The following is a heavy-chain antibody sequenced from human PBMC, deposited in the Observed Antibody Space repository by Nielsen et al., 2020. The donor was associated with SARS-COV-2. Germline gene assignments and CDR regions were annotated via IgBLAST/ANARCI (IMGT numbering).Heavy chain of an antibody. D-gene: IGHD4-23*01. CDR1: GFTFSSYS. J-gene: IGHJ4*02. Sequence: GESLKISCAASGFTFSSYSMNWVRQAPGEGLEWVSSISSSGSTIYYADSVKGRFTISRDNAKNSLYLQMNSLRAEDTAVYYCARELGGQEDYWGQGTLVTVSS. CDR2: ISSSGSTI. V-gene: IGHV3-48*04. CDR3: ARELGGQEDY.